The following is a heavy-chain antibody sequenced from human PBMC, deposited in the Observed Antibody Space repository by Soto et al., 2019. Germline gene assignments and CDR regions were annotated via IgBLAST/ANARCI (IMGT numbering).Heavy chain of an antibody. CDR1: GFTFSNYA. Sequence: GGSLRLSCADSGFTFSNYAMSWVRQATGKGLAWVSAISGSGGSTYYADSVKGRFTISRDDATNSLVLQMSSLRAEDTAVYYCTREHVVSLFRRGQRGSFDYWSQGTLVTGS. CDR2: ISGSGGST. CDR3: TREHVVSLFRRGQRGSFDY. D-gene: IGHD3-10*01. V-gene: IGHV3-23*01. J-gene: IGHJ4*02.